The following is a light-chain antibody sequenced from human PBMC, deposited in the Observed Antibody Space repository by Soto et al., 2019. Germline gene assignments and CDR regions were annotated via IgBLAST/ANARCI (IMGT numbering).Light chain of an antibody. CDR2: EVT. Sequence: QSVLTQPASVSGSPGQSITVSCTGTSSDVGNFNLVSWYQQHPGKVPKLLIYEVTKRPSGISDRFSGSKSGNTAPLTISGLQAEDEAYYYCCSYAGSTTRIFGGGTKVTVL. J-gene: IGLJ2*01. CDR1: SSDVGNFNL. CDR3: CSYAGSTTRI. V-gene: IGLV2-23*02.